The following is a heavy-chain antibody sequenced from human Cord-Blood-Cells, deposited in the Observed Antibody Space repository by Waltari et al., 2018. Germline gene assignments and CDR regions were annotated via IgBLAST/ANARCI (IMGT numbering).Heavy chain of an antibody. CDR2: IIPVCGTA. CDR3: ARPGVPAALSDAFDI. D-gene: IGHD2-2*01. V-gene: IGHV1-69*12. Sequence: QVQLVQSGAEVKKPGSSVKVSCKASGGTFSSYAISWVRQAPGQGLEWMGGIIPVCGTANDAQKFQGRVTITADESTSTAYMELSSLRSEDTAVYYCARPGVPAALSDAFDIWGQGTMVTVSS. CDR1: GGTFSSYA. J-gene: IGHJ3*02.